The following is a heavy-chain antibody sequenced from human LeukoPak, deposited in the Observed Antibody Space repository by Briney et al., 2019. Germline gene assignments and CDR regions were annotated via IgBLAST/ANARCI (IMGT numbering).Heavy chain of an antibody. V-gene: IGHV3-23*01. J-gene: IGHJ4*02. Sequence: PGGSLRLSCAASGFTFSSYAMSWVRQAPVKGLEWVSAISGSGGSTYYAASVKGRFTTSRDNSKNTLYLQMNSLRAEDTAVYYCAKYYCSSTSCYRPFDYWGQGTLVTVSS. CDR2: ISGSGGST. D-gene: IGHD2-2*02. CDR3: AKYYCSSTSCYRPFDY. CDR1: GFTFSSYA.